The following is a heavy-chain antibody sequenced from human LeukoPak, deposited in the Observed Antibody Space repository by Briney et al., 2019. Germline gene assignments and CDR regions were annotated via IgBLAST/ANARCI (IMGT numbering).Heavy chain of an antibody. CDR1: GFTFTTYG. J-gene: IGHJ4*02. CDR3: AKDERCSGGSCYPGY. V-gene: IGHV3-23*01. CDR2: ISGSGGST. Sequence: GGSPRLSCAASGFTFTTYGMSWVRRAPGKGLEWVSAISGSGGSTNYADSVKGRFTISRDNSKNTLYLQMNSLRAEDTAVYYCAKDERCSGGSCYPGYWGQGTLVTVSS. D-gene: IGHD2-15*01.